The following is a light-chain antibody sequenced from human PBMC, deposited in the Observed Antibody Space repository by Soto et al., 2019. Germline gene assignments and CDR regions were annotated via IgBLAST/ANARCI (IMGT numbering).Light chain of an antibody. J-gene: IGKJ1*01. CDR2: AAS. CDR3: QQTYITPRT. CDR1: QSISNY. Sequence: DIQMTQSPSSLSASVGDRVTITCRASQSISNYLCWYRQNPGKAPKLLIYAASTLQRGVAPRFSGSESGTDFTLTISSLQPEDFATYYCQQTYITPRTFGQGTKVEI. V-gene: IGKV1-39*01.